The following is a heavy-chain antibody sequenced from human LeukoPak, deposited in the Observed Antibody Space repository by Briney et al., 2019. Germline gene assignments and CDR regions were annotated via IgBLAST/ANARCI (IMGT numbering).Heavy chain of an antibody. Sequence: GGSLRLSCAASGFTFSSYAMTWVRQAPGKGLEWVSTISESGGGSYSGGGAYYRDSVKGRFIISKDGSTNTLFLQMDSLRADDTGIYYCAKGKVNHLGALDYWGQGALVTVSS. D-gene: IGHD1-26*01. CDR1: GFTFSSYA. CDR3: AKGKVNHLGALDY. V-gene: IGHV3-23*01. J-gene: IGHJ4*02. CDR2: ISESGGGSYSGGGA.